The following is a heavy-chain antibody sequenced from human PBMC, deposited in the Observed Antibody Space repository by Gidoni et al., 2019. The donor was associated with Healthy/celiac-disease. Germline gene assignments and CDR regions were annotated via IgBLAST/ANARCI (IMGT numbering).Heavy chain of an antibody. V-gene: IGHV3-23*01. CDR3: TRDGKFRTDGFDV. Sequence: EVPLLESGGGSVQPGGSLRLSCSVSGFPFSNYAMNWVRQAPGQGLAWVSAISPAGGSPYYADSVKGRFTISRDNSKNTLFLEMNNLRAEDTAVYYCTRDGKFRTDGFDVWGPGSMVTVSS. J-gene: IGHJ3*01. CDR1: GFPFSNYA. D-gene: IGHD1-26*01. CDR2: ISPAGGSP.